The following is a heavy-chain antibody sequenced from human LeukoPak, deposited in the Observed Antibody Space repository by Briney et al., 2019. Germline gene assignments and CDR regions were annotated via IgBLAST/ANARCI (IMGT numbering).Heavy chain of an antibody. D-gene: IGHD6-25*01. CDR2: MNPNSGNT. CDR3: AAASPRYYYCYYMDV. CDR1: GYTFTSYD. V-gene: IGHV1-8*01. Sequence: ASVKVSCKASGYTFTSYDINWVRQATGQGLEWMGWMNPNSGNTGYAQKFQGRVTMTRNTSISTAYMELSSLRSEDTAVYYCAAASPRYYYCYYMDVWGKGTTVTVSS. J-gene: IGHJ6*03.